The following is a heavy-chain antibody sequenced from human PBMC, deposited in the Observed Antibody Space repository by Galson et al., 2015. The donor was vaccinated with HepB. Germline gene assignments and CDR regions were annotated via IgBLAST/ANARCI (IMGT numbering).Heavy chain of an antibody. CDR2: IIPILGLP. CDR3: AAGTTVTKRH. J-gene: IGHJ4*02. Sequence: SVKVSCKASGDTFNTYTITWVRQAPGQGLEWMGRIIPILGLPSYAQKFQGRLTIIADKSTRTAYMELSSLTSEDTAVYYCAAGTTVTKRHWGQGTLVTVSS. V-gene: IGHV1-69*02. D-gene: IGHD4-17*01. CDR1: GDTFNTYT.